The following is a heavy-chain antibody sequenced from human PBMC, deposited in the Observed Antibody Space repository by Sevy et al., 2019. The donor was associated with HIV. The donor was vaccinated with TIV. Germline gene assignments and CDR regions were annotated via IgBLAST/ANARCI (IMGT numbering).Heavy chain of an antibody. CDR1: GFTFSSYS. J-gene: IGHJ6*02. V-gene: IGHV3-21*01. CDR3: ARDVYCSGGSCYSASYYYGMDV. D-gene: IGHD2-15*01. Sequence: GGSLRLSCAASGFTFSSYSMNWVRQAPGKGLEWVSSISSSSSYIYYADSVKGRFTISRDNAKNSLYLQMNSLRAEDTAVYYCARDVYCSGGSCYSASYYYGMDVWGQGTTVTVSS. CDR2: ISSSSSYI.